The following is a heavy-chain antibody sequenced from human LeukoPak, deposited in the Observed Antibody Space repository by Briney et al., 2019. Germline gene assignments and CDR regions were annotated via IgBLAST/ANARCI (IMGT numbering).Heavy chain of an antibody. CDR2: INPNSGST. CDR3: ARENYYDSSGYYGI. V-gene: IGHV1-2*06. D-gene: IGHD3-22*01. Sequence: GASVKVSCKASGYTFTGYYMHWVRQAPGQGLEWMGRINPNSGSTNYAQKFQGRVTMTRDTSISTAYMELSRLRSDDTAVYYCARENYYDSSGYYGIWGQGTLVTVSS. CDR1: GYTFTGYY. J-gene: IGHJ4*02.